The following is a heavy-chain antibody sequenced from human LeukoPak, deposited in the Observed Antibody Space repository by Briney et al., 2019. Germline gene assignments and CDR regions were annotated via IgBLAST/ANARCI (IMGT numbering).Heavy chain of an antibody. CDR3: ARGQYCSSTSCSFDY. D-gene: IGHD2-2*01. Sequence: GASVKVSCKASGYTFTSYDINWVRQAPGQGLEWMGWINPNSGGTNYAQKFQGRVTMTRDTSISTAYMELSRLRSDDTAVYYCARGQYCSSTSCSFDYWGQGTLVTVSS. J-gene: IGHJ4*02. CDR1: GYTFTSYD. CDR2: INPNSGGT. V-gene: IGHV1-2*02.